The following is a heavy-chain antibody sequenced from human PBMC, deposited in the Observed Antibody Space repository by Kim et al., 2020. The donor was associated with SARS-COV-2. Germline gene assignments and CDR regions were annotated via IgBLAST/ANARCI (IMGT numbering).Heavy chain of an antibody. J-gene: IGHJ6*03. D-gene: IGHD2-2*01. CDR1: GYTFTSYG. CDR3: ARETYDSCSSTSCYYYYYYMDV. CDR2: ISAYNGNT. Sequence: ASVKVSCKASGYTFTSYGISWVRQAPGQGLEWMGWISAYNGNTNYAQKLQGRVTMTTDTSTSTAYMELRSLRSDDTAVYYCARETYDSCSSTSCYYYYYYMDVWGKGTTVTVSS. V-gene: IGHV1-18*01.